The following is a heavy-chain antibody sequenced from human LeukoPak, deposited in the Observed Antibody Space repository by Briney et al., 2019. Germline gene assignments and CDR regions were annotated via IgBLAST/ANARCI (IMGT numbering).Heavy chain of an antibody. V-gene: IGHV4-39*07. CDR3: AREGAVSSDDAFDL. CDR2: VYYTGST. J-gene: IGHJ3*01. CDR1: DGSINTISDY. D-gene: IGHD6-19*01. Sequence: SETLSLTCSVSDGSINTISDYWGWVRQPPGKGLEWIGSVYYTGSTYYNAPFKSRVTISIDTSKNQFSLSLSAVTAADTAMYYCAREGAVSSDDAFDLWGQGTMVTVS.